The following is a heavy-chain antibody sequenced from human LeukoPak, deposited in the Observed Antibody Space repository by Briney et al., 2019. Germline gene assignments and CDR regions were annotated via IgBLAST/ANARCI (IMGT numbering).Heavy chain of an antibody. CDR1: GYTFSTYY. Sequence: GASVKVSCKASGYTFSTYYMHWVRQAPGQGLEWMGWINPNSGGTNYAQKFQGRVTMTRDTSISTAYMELSRLRSDDTAVYYCARIHCSSTSCYDYWGQGTLVTVSS. D-gene: IGHD2-2*01. V-gene: IGHV1-2*02. CDR2: INPNSGGT. CDR3: ARIHCSSTSCYDY. J-gene: IGHJ4*02.